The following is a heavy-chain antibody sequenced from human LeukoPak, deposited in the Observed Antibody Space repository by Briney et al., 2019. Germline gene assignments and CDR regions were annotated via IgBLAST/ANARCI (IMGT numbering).Heavy chain of an antibody. Sequence: GGSLRLSCEASGFTFSTYSMNWVRQAPGKGLEWVSSISSSSSYIYYADSMKGRFTISRDNAKNSLYLQMNSLRAEDTAVYYCARDGSFDYWGQGTLVTVSS. CDR3: ARDGSFDY. CDR2: ISSSSSYI. V-gene: IGHV3-21*01. J-gene: IGHJ4*02. CDR1: GFTFSTYS.